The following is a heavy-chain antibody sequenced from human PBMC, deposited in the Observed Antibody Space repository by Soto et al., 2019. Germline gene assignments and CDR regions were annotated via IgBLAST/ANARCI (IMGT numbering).Heavy chain of an antibody. V-gene: IGHV3-74*03. CDR1: GFVFSVYY. CDR2: ISDDGKNT. CDR3: TRGPRPSSIGTGAY. Sequence: EVQLEQSXXXXXQPGESLRLSCAASGFVFSVYYMHWVRQVPGKAXXWVARISDDGKNTTYADSVKGRFTISRDNAKDTLYLQMSNLRPEDTAVYYCTRGPRPSSIGTGAYWGRGTQVTVSS. J-gene: IGHJ4*02. D-gene: IGHD1-1*01.